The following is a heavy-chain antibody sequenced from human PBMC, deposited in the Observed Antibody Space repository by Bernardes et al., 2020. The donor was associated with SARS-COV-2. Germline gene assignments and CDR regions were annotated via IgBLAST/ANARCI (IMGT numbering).Heavy chain of an antibody. Sequence: GWSLSLSCAASGFTFSTYEMNWVRQAPGKGPEWVSYIGGSGGTIYYADSVKGRFTISRDNAKNSLYLQMTSLSAEDTAVYYCVGWGPPTRIDYWGQGTLVTVSS. V-gene: IGHV3-48*03. CDR3: VGWGPPTRIDY. J-gene: IGHJ4*02. D-gene: IGHD1-26*01. CDR2: IGGSGGTI. CDR1: GFTFSTYE.